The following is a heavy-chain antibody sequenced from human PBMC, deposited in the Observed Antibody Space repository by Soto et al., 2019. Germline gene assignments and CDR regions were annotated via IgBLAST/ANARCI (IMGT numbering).Heavy chain of an antibody. V-gene: IGHV1-3*01. CDR3: ARAGGYYDSSGYLDYYYGMDV. CDR1: GYTFTSYA. CDR2: INAGNGNT. D-gene: IGHD3-22*01. J-gene: IGHJ6*02. Sequence: GSVKVSCKASGYTFTSYAMHWVRQAPGQRLEWMGWINAGNGNTKYSQKFQGRVTITRNTSASTAYMELSSLRSEDTAVYYCARAGGYYDSSGYLDYYYGMDVWGQGTTVTVSS.